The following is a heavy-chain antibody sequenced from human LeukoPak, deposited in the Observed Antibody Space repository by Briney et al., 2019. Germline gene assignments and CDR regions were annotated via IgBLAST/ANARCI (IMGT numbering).Heavy chain of an antibody. V-gene: IGHV3-7*01. D-gene: IGHD3-10*01. CDR3: ARDARFGESNWFDP. CDR1: GFTFSSYW. J-gene: IGHJ5*02. Sequence: GGSLRLSCAASGFTFSSYWMSWVRQAPGKGLEWVANIKQDGSEKYYVDSVKGRFTISRDNAKNSLYLQMNSLRAEDTAVYYCARDARFGESNWFDPWGQGTLVTVSS. CDR2: IKQDGSEK.